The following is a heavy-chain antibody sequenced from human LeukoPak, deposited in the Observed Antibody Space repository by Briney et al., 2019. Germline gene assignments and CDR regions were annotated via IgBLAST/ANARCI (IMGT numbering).Heavy chain of an antibody. Sequence: GASVKVSCKASGYTLTGYYMHWVRQAPGQGLEWMGWINPNSGGTNYAQKFQGRVTMTRDTSISTAYMELSRPRSDDTAVYYCARAGNYDFWSGYYAPGVRYYMDVWGKGTTVTVSS. CDR2: INPNSGGT. J-gene: IGHJ6*03. CDR1: GYTLTGYY. CDR3: ARAGNYDFWSGYYAPGVRYYMDV. D-gene: IGHD3-3*01. V-gene: IGHV1-2*02.